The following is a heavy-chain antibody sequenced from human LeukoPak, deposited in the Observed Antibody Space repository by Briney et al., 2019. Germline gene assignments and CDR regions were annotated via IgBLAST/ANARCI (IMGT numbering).Heavy chain of an antibody. Sequence: NPSETLSLTCTVSGGSISSYYWSWIRQPPGKGLEWIGYIYYSGSTNYNPSLKSRVTISVDTSKNQFSLKLSSVTAADTAVYYCARLSYSSGWYWWFDPWGQGTLVTVSS. D-gene: IGHD6-19*01. CDR1: GGSISSYY. CDR2: IYYSGST. J-gene: IGHJ5*02. CDR3: ARLSYSSGWYWWFDP. V-gene: IGHV4-59*08.